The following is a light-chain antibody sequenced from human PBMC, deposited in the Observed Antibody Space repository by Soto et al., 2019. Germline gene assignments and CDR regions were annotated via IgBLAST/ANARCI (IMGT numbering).Light chain of an antibody. Sequence: DIQMTQSPSTLSASVGDRVTITCRASQSFSTWLAWYQQKPGKAPNLLIYKTSILESGVPSRFSGSGSGTEFTLTIISLQPDDFATYYCQQYNSNPLTFGGGTKVEIK. CDR2: KTS. CDR3: QQYNSNPLT. J-gene: IGKJ4*01. CDR1: QSFSTW. V-gene: IGKV1-5*03.